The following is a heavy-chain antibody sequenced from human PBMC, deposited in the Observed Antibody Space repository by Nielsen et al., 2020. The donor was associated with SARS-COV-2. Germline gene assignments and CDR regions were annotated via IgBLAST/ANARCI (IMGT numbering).Heavy chain of an antibody. Sequence: GESLKISCAASGFAFSDYYMSWIRQAPGKGLEWVSYISSSGSTIYYADSVKGRFTISRDNAKNSLYLQMNSLRAEDTAVYYCARQSGYASSWYDSWGQGTLVTVSS. CDR2: ISSSGSTI. CDR1: GFAFSDYY. CDR3: ARQSGYASSWYDS. V-gene: IGHV3-11*01. D-gene: IGHD6-13*01. J-gene: IGHJ5*01.